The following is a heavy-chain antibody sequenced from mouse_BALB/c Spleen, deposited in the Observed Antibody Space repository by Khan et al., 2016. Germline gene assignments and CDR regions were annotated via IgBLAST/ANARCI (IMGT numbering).Heavy chain of an antibody. V-gene: IGHV1S81*02. D-gene: IGHD1-1*01. CDR1: GYTFTSYC. J-gene: IGHJ1*01. CDR3: AIPFYYGSSFCDV. Sequence: QVQLQQPGAELVKPGASVKLSCKASGYTFTSYCMHWVKQRPGQGLEWIGEIVPSNGRSNYNENFKNKATLTVDTSSNTVYMQLSSLTSEDSAVYYCAIPFYYGSSFCDVWVAGTTVTVSS. CDR2: IVPSNGRS.